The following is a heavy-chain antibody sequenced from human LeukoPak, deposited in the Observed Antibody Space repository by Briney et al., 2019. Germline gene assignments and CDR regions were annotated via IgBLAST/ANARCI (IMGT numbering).Heavy chain of an antibody. Sequence: GGSLRLSCAASGFTFSSYSMNWVRQAPGKGLEWVSSISSSSSYIYYADSVKGRFTISRDNAKNSLYLQMNSLRAEDTAVYYCARAPFRLYDAFDIWGQGTMVTVSS. CDR3: ARAPFRLYDAFDI. CDR2: ISSSSSYI. D-gene: IGHD3-10*01. CDR1: GFTFSSYS. J-gene: IGHJ3*02. V-gene: IGHV3-21*01.